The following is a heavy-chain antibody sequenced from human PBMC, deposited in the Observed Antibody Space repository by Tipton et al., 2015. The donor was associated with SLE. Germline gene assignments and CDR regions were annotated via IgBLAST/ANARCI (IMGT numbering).Heavy chain of an antibody. D-gene: IGHD2-15*01. J-gene: IGHJ4*02. CDR3: ARDQPVVAATPLDY. V-gene: IGHV3-66*02. Sequence: SLRLSCAASGFTFSSYAMSWVRQAPGKGLEWVSVIYSGGDTYYADSVKGRFTISRDNSKNTLYLQMNSLRAEDTAVYYWARDQPVVAATPLDYWGQGTLVSVSS. CDR1: GFTFSSYA. CDR2: IYSGGDT.